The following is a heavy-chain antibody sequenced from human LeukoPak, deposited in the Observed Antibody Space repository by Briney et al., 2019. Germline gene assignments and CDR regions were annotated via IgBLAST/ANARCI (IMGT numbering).Heavy chain of an antibody. V-gene: IGHV3-53*01. CDR2: IYSGGST. Sequence: GGSLRLSCAASGFTVSSNYMSWVRRAPGKGLEWVSVIYSGGSTYYADSVKGRFTISRDNSKNTLYLQMNSLRAEDTAVYYCARDRSSTSYSDYWGQGTLVTVSS. J-gene: IGHJ4*02. CDR1: GFTVSSNY. CDR3: ARDRSSTSYSDY. D-gene: IGHD2-2*01.